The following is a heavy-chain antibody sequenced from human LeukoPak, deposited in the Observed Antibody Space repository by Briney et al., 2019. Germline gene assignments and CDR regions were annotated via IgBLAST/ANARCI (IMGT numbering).Heavy chain of an antibody. Sequence: PSETLSLTCTVSSGSISTSNYYWGWVRQPPGKALEWIGNIFYSGSTYYSPSLKSRVTISLDTSRNQFSLKLSSVTAADTSVYYCARGRVLRFLARYYYMDVWGKGTTVTVSS. V-gene: IGHV4-39*07. J-gene: IGHJ6*03. D-gene: IGHD3-3*01. CDR1: SGSISTSNYY. CDR3: ARGRVLRFLARYYYMDV. CDR2: IFYSGST.